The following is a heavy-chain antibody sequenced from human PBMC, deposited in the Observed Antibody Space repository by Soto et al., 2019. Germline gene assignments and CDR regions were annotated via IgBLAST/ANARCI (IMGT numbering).Heavy chain of an antibody. V-gene: IGHV4-34*01. CDR3: ERGGKRGDSDGLYRSNWFDP. D-gene: IGHD5-18*01. J-gene: IGHJ5*02. CDR1: GGSFSGYY. CDR2: INHSGST. Sequence: TLSLTCAVYGGSFSGYYWSWIRQPPGKGLEWIGEINHSGSTNYNPSLKSRVTISVDTSKNQFSLKLSSVTAADTAVYYCERGGKRGDSDGLYRSNWFDPWGQGTLVPVSS.